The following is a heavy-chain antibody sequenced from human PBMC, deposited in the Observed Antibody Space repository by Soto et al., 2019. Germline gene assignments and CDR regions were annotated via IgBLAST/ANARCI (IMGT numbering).Heavy chain of an antibody. J-gene: IGHJ4*02. CDR2: ISYDGSNK. Sequence: QVQLVESGGGVVQPGRSLRLSCAASGFTFSSYGMHWVRQAPGKGLEWVAVISYDGSNKYYADSVKGRFTISRDNSKNTLYLQMNSLRAEDTAVYYCAKRSGVDTAMVRDYWGQGTLVTVSS. V-gene: IGHV3-30*18. CDR1: GFTFSSYG. CDR3: AKRSGVDTAMVRDY. D-gene: IGHD5-18*01.